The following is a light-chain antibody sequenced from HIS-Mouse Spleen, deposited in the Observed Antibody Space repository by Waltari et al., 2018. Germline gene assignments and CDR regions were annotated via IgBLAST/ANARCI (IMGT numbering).Light chain of an antibody. CDR1: QSVSSN. Sequence: EIVMTQSPATLSVSPGERATLSCRASQSVSSNLAWYQQKPGQAPRLLIYGESTSATGIPARFSGSGSGTEFTLTISSMQSEDFAVYYCQQYNNWPIFTFGPGTKVDIK. J-gene: IGKJ3*01. V-gene: IGKV3-15*01. CDR2: GES. CDR3: QQYNNWPIFT.